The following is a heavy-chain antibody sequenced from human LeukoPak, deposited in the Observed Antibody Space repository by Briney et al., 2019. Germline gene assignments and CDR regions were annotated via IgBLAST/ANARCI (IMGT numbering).Heavy chain of an antibody. CDR1: GFTFSSYA. CDR2: ISGSGGST. Sequence: GGSLRLSCAASGFTFSSYAMSWARHPPGKGLEWVSAISGSGGSTYDAESVKGRFTISRDKSRNTLYLQMKSLRPEDTAVYYCAKHPQVLSVYFDGWGQGTLVTVSS. CDR3: AKHPQVLSVYFDG. V-gene: IGHV3-23*01. J-gene: IGHJ4*02. D-gene: IGHD4/OR15-4a*01.